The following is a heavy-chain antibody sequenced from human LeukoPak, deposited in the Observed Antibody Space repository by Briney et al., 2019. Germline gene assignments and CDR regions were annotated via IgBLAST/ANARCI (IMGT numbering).Heavy chain of an antibody. D-gene: IGHD6-19*01. V-gene: IGHV4-4*02. CDR1: GGSISSSNW. CDR3: ARACSSAEFYYYYYMDV. CDR2: IYHSGST. J-gene: IGHJ6*03. Sequence: SETLSLTCAVSGGSISSSNWWSWVRQPPGKGLEWIGEIYHSGSTNYNPSLKSRVTISVDKSKNQFSLKLSSVTAADTAVYYCARACSSAEFYYYYYMDVWGKGTTVTVSS.